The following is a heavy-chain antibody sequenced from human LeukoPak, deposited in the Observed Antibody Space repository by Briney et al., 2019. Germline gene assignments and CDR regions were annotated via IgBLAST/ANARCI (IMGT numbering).Heavy chain of an antibody. CDR3: ARDRGVDPDTFDI. V-gene: IGHV1-18*01. Sequence: ASVKVSCKASGFTFSTYGISWVRQAPGQGLERMGWISDYHDRTHYAQSLQGRVTMTTDTSTSTAYMELRSLRSDDTAVYYCARDRGVDPDTFDIWGQGTMVTVSS. D-gene: IGHD2-8*01. J-gene: IGHJ3*02. CDR1: GFTFSTYG. CDR2: ISDYHDRT.